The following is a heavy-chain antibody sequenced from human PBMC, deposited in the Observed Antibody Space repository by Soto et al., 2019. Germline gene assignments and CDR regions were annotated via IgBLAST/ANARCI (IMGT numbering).Heavy chain of an antibody. CDR3: ARSPYNSGYYYALDY. Sequence: ASVKVSCKASGYTLIMYYIHWMRQAPGQGLEWMGLINPSSGSTTYAQKFQGRVTMTRDTSTSTVYMDLSSLRSEDTAVYYCARSPYNSGYYYALDYWGQGTQVTVSS. J-gene: IGHJ4*02. V-gene: IGHV1-46*01. D-gene: IGHD3-22*01. CDR1: GYTLIMYY. CDR2: INPSSGST.